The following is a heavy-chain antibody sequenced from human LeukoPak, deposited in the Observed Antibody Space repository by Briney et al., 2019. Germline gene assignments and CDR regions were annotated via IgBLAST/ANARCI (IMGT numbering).Heavy chain of an antibody. Sequence: PGGSLRLSCVASGFTFSSYSMSWVRQAPGKGLGWVSYIDTSSSTIYYADSVKGRFTVSRDNAKNSLYLQMKSLRAEDTTVYYCARDMGYSGSWPGYFDYWGQGVLVTVSS. J-gene: IGHJ4*02. V-gene: IGHV3-48*04. CDR2: IDTSSSTI. CDR3: ARDMGYSGSWPGYFDY. CDR1: GFTFSSYS. D-gene: IGHD1-26*01.